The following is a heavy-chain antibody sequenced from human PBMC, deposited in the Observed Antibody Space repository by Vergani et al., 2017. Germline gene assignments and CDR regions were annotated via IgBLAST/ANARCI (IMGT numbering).Heavy chain of an antibody. CDR3: ARWYCTNGVCDTYYYYGMDV. CDR2: ISAYNGNT. D-gene: IGHD2-8*01. V-gene: IGHV1-18*01. CDR1: GYTFTSYG. Sequence: QVQLVQSGAEVKKPGASVKVSCKASGYTFTSYGISWVRQAPGQGLEWMGWISAYNGNTNYAQKLQGRVTMTTDTSTSTAYMELRSLRSDDTAVYYCARWYCTNGVCDTYYYYGMDVWGQGTTVTVSS. J-gene: IGHJ6*02.